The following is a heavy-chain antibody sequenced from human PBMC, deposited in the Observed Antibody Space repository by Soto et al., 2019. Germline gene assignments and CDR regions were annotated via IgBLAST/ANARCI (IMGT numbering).Heavy chain of an antibody. V-gene: IGHV1-18*01. CDR1: GYTFTSYG. CDR2: ISAYNGNT. J-gene: IGHJ3*02. Sequence: ASVKVSCKASGYTFTSYGISRVRQAPGQGLEWMGWISAYNGNTNYAQKLQGRVTMTTDTSTSRAYMELRSLRSDDTAVYYCATIVPAATRFAFDIWGQGTMVTVSS. CDR3: ATIVPAATRFAFDI. D-gene: IGHD2-2*01.